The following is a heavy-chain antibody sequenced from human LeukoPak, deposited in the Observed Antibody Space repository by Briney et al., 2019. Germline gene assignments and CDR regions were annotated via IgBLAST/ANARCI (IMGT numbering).Heavy chain of an antibody. CDR1: GFTFSNAW. J-gene: IGHJ5*02. CDR3: AKDSSGSYGNWFDP. V-gene: IGHV3-9*01. D-gene: IGHD3-10*01. CDR2: ISWNSGSI. Sequence: AGGSLRLSCAASGFTFSNAWMSWVRHAPGKGLEWVSGISWNSGSIGYADSVKGRFTISRDNAKNSLYLQMNSLRAEDTALYYCAKDSSGSYGNWFDPWGQGTLVTVSS.